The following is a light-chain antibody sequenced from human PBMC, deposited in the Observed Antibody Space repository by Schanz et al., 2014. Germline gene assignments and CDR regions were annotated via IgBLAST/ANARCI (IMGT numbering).Light chain of an antibody. CDR1: QSLTNSQ. CDR2: DVS. CDR3: QQRTAWPPIT. J-gene: IGKJ5*01. V-gene: IGKV3D-20*02. Sequence: EIVLTQSPGTQSLSPGDRATLSCRASQSLTNSQLAWYQQKPGQAPRLLIYDVSTRAAGVPARFSGSGSVTDFTLTINNLEPDDFAVYFCQQRTAWPPITFGQGTRLQIK.